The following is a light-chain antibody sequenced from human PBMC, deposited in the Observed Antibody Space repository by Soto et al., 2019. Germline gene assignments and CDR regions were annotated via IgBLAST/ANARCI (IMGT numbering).Light chain of an antibody. J-gene: IGKJ1*01. V-gene: IGKV4-1*01. CDR2: WAS. CDR3: QQYYSTPWT. Sequence: DIVMTQSPDSLAVSLGERATLNCKSSQSVLYSSNNKNFLAWYQQKPGQPPKLLIYWASTRASGVPDRFSGSGSGTDFTLTISSLQAEDVAVYYCQQYYSTPWTFGQGTKVEIK. CDR1: QSVLYSSNNKNF.